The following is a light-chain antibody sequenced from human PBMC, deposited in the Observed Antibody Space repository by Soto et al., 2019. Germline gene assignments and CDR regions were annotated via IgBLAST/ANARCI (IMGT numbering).Light chain of an antibody. V-gene: IGKV1-5*01. CDR3: QQYNSYPWT. J-gene: IGKJ1*01. CDR1: QTIFNW. CDR2: DAS. Sequence: QMTHCHSTLSASVGDRVTITCLASQTIFNWLAWYQRKPGRAPNLLIYDASSLQSGVPSTFSGSGSGTEFTLTISILQPGDFATYYCQQYNSYPWTFGQGTKVDI.